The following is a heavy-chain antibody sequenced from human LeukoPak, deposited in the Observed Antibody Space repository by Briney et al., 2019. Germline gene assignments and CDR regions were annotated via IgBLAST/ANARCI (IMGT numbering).Heavy chain of an antibody. D-gene: IGHD3-9*01. Sequence: PSETLSLTCTVSGGSISSYYWSWIRQPAGKGLEWIGRIYTSGSTYYNPSLKSRVTISVDTSKNQFSLKLSSVTAADTAVYYCAGDLTGNLDYDILTGYYEAFGMDVWGQGTTVTVSS. CDR3: AGDLTGNLDYDILTGYYEAFGMDV. CDR1: GGSISSYY. CDR2: IYTSGST. V-gene: IGHV4-4*07. J-gene: IGHJ6*02.